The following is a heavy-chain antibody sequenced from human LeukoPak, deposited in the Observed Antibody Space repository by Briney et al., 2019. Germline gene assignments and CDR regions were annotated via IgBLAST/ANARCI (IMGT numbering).Heavy chain of an antibody. J-gene: IGHJ4*02. CDR1: GFTFSSYS. Sequence: PGGSLRLSCAASGFTFSSYSMNWVRQAPGKGLEWVSYISSSSSTIYYADSVKGRFTISRDNAKNSLYLQMNSLRAEDTAVYYCARDTIAAAGTIDYWGQGTLVTVSS. V-gene: IGHV3-48*01. CDR3: ARDTIAAAGTIDY. CDR2: ISSSSSTI. D-gene: IGHD6-13*01.